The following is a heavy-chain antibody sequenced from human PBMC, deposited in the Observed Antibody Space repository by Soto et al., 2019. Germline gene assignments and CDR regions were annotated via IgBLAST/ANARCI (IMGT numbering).Heavy chain of an antibody. Sequence: PSETPSLTCTVCGGSICSYYWSWIRQQPGKGLEWIGYIYYSGSTNYNPSLKSRVTISVDTSKNQFSLKLSSVTAADTAVYYCARGTFIAAAAYGMDVWGQGTTVTVSS. D-gene: IGHD6-13*01. CDR2: IYYSGST. J-gene: IGHJ6*02. CDR3: ARGTFIAAAAYGMDV. V-gene: IGHV4-59*01. CDR1: GGSICSYY.